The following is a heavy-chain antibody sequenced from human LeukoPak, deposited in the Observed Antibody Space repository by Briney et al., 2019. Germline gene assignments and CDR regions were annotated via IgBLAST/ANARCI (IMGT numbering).Heavy chain of an antibody. V-gene: IGHV4-59*01. Sequence: SETLSLTCTVSGGSISSYYWSWIRQPPGKGLEWIGYIYYSGSTNYNPSLKSRFTISVDTSKNQFSLKLSSVTAADTAVYYCARYYDFWSGQSTPYYGMDVWAKGPRSPSP. CDR3: ARYYDFWSGQSTPYYGMDV. D-gene: IGHD3-3*01. J-gene: IGHJ6*02. CDR1: GGSISSYY. CDR2: IYYSGST.